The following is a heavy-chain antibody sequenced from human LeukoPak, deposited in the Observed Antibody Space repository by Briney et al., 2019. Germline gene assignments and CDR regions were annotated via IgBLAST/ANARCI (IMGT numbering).Heavy chain of an antibody. V-gene: IGHV1-18*01. J-gene: IGHJ5*02. CDR3: ARADYGDYEDNWFDP. D-gene: IGHD4-17*01. Sequence: GASVKVSCKASGYTFSNNDLHWVRQAPGQGLEWLGWISAYNGNTNYAQKLQGRVTMTTDTSTSTAYMELRSLRSDDTAVYYCARADYGDYEDNWFDPWGQGTLVTVSS. CDR1: GYTFSNND. CDR2: ISAYNGNT.